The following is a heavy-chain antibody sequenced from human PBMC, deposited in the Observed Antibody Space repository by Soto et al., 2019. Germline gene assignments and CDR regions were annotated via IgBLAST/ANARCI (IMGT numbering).Heavy chain of an antibody. CDR3: ATILWFRN. V-gene: IGHV3-23*01. D-gene: IGHD3-10*01. Sequence: GGSLRLSCAASGFTYSTHTMSWVRQAPGKGLEWVSAISGSGGSTYYADSVKGRFTISRDNSKNTLYLQMNSLRAEDTAVYYCATILWFRNWGQGTLVTVSS. CDR1: GFTYSTHT. J-gene: IGHJ4*02. CDR2: ISGSGGST.